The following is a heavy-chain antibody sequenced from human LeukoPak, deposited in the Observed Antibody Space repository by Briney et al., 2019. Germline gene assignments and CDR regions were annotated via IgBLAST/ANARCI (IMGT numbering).Heavy chain of an antibody. D-gene: IGHD4/OR15-4a*01. V-gene: IGHV6-1*01. CDR3: ARQNYGAAPLRY. Sequence: SQTLSLTCAISGDSVSSYSAAWNWIRQSPSRGLEWLGRTYYRSQWYNDFALSVKSRITIKSDTSKNQFSLQLNSVIPADTAVYYCARQNYGAAPLRYWGQGTLVTVSS. CDR1: GDSVSSYSAA. CDR2: TYYRSQWYN. J-gene: IGHJ4*02.